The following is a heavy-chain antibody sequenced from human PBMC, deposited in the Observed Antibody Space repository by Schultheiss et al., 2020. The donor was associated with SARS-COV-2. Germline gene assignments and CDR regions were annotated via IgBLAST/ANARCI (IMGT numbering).Heavy chain of an antibody. J-gene: IGHJ4*02. V-gene: IGHV7-4-1*02. Sequence: GESLKISCKASGYTFTSYAMNWVRQAPGQGLEWMGWINTNTGNPTYAQGFTGRFVFSLDTSVSTAYLQISSLKAEDTAVYYCARGLHYYDSSDYPSAGDYWGQGTLVTVSS. CDR3: ARGLHYYDSSDYPSAGDY. D-gene: IGHD3-22*01. CDR1: GYTFTSYA. CDR2: INTNTGNP.